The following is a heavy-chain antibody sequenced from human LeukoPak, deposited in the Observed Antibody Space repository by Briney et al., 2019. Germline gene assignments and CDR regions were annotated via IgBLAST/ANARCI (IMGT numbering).Heavy chain of an antibody. CDR2: TYYRSKWYN. J-gene: IGHJ5*02. Sequence: SQTLSLTCAISGDSVSSNSAAWNWIRQSPSRGLEWLGRTYYRSKWYNDYAVSVKSRITINPGTSKNQFSLQLNSVTPEDTAVYYCARSPQWLDGSGWFDPWGQGTLVTVSS. V-gene: IGHV6-1*01. CDR3: ARSPQWLDGSGWFDP. D-gene: IGHD6-19*01. CDR1: GDSVSSNSAA.